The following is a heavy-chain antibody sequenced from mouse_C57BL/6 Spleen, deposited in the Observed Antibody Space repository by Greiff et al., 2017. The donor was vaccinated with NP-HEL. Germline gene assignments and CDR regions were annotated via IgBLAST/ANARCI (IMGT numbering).Heavy chain of an antibody. CDR1: GYAFTNYL. D-gene: IGHD1-1*01. CDR3: ASDYYGYYAMDY. J-gene: IGHJ4*01. V-gene: IGHV1-54*01. Sequence: VQLQQSGAELVRPGTSVKVSCKASGYAFTNYLIEWVKQRPGQGLEWIGVINPGSGGTNYNENSKGKATLTADKSSSTASMQLSSLTSEDSAVYFCASDYYGYYAMDYWGQGTSVTVSS. CDR2: INPGSGGT.